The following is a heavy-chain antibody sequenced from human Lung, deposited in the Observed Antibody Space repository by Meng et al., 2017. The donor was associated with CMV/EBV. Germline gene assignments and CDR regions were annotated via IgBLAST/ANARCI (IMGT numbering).Heavy chain of an antibody. J-gene: IGHJ4*02. CDR2: IYYSGST. D-gene: IGHD6-13*01. V-gene: IGHV4-61*01. CDR3: AKAFSSSWYCEYYDY. CDR1: GGSVSSGSYY. Sequence: SXTLSLXCTVPGGSVSSGSYYWSWIRQPPGKGLEWIGYIYYSGSTNYNPSLKSRVTISVDTSKNQLSLKLSSVTAADTAVYYCAKAFSSSWYCEYYDYWGQGTLVTVSS.